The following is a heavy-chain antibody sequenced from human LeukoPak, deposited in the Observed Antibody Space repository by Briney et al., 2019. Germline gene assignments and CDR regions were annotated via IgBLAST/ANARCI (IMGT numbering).Heavy chain of an antibody. Sequence: SETLSLTCTVSGGSISSGSYYWSWIRQPAGKGLEWIGRIYTSGSTNYSPSLKSRVTISVDTSKNQFSLKLSSVTAADTAVYYCAREVWNWFDPWGQGTLVTVSS. CDR2: IYTSGST. CDR1: GGSISSGSYY. CDR3: AREVWNWFDP. V-gene: IGHV4-61*02. D-gene: IGHD1-14*01. J-gene: IGHJ5*02.